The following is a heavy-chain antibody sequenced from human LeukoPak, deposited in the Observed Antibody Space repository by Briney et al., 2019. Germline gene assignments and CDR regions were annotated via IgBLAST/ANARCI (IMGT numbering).Heavy chain of an antibody. Sequence: ASVKVSCKAFGGTFSSYAISWVRQAPGQGLEWMGRIIPILGIANYAQKFQGRVTITADKSTSTAYMELSSLRSEDTAVYYCARGGDGDYLSSDVWGQGTTVTVSS. D-gene: IGHD4-17*01. CDR2: IIPILGIA. J-gene: IGHJ6*02. CDR1: GGTFSSYA. V-gene: IGHV1-69*04. CDR3: ARGGDGDYLSSDV.